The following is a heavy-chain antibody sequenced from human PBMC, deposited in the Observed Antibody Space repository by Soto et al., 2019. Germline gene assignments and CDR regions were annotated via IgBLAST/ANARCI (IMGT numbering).Heavy chain of an antibody. J-gene: IGHJ1*01. V-gene: IGHV3-21*01. CDR1: GFPFSSCV. CDR2: ITPSSKYI. Sequence: PGGSLRLSCGTSGFPFSSCVMTWVRQAPGKGLEWVSSITPSSKYIYHADSVKGRFTTSRDNAKNSLYLQMNSLREEDTAVYYCARETLSGTISASGREFWGPGTPVNVSS. CDR3: ARETLSGTISASGREF. D-gene: IGHD6-13*01.